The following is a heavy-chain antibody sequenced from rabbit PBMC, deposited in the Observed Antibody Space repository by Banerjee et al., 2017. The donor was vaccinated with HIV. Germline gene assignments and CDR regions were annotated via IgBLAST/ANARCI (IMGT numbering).Heavy chain of an antibody. J-gene: IGHJ4*01. D-gene: IGHD6-1*01. CDR1: GIDFSSYG. CDR2: IYNGDGST. V-gene: IGHV1S47*01. Sequence: QEHLVESGGGLVKPEGSLKLSCKASGIDFSSYGISWVRQAPGKGPEWIACIYNGDGSTYYASWVNGRFTISKTSSTTVTLQVTSLTAADTATYFCARSGDSGNAFYWDLWGPGTLVTVS. CDR3: ARSGDSGNAFYWDL.